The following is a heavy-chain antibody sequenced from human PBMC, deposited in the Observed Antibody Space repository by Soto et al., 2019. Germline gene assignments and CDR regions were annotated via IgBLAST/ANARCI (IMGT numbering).Heavy chain of an antibody. CDR2: IYYSGST. CDR3: ASGRMDTAMVSGFDY. D-gene: IGHD5-18*01. V-gene: IGHV4-39*01. Sequence: SETLSLTCTVSGGSISSSSYYWGWIRQPPGKGLEWIGSIYYSGSTYYNPSLKSRVTISVDTSKNQFSLKLSSVTAADTAVYYCASGRMDTAMVSGFDYWGQGTLVTVSS. CDR1: GGSISSSSYY. J-gene: IGHJ4*02.